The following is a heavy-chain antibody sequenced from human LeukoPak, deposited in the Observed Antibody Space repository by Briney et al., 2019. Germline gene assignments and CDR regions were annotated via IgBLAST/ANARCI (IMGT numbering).Heavy chain of an antibody. CDR1: GFIFSDHA. CDR3: AKDRNGWKQGIDS. J-gene: IGHJ4*02. Sequence: GGSLRLSCLASGFIFSDHAMNWVRQAPGKGLEWVSIISARDGRTYYADSVRGRFIISRDNSKNTLYLQMNSLRAEDTAVYYCAKDRNGWKQGIDSWGQGILVTVSS. D-gene: IGHD1-1*01. V-gene: IGHV3-23*01. CDR2: ISARDGRT.